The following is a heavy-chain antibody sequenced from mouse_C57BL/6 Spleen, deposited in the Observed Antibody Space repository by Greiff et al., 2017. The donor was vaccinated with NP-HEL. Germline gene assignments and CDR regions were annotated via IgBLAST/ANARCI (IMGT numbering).Heavy chain of an antibody. CDR3: ARSGYYSNYSFAY. CDR2: IHPNSGST. D-gene: IGHD2-5*01. CDR1: GYTFTSYW. J-gene: IGHJ3*01. Sequence: VQLQQPGAELVKPGASVKLSCKASGYTFTSYWMHWVKQRPGQGLEWIGMIHPNSGSTNYNEKFKSKATLTVDKSSSTAYMQLSSLTSEDSAVYYCARSGYYSNYSFAYWGQGTLVTVSA. V-gene: IGHV1-64*01.